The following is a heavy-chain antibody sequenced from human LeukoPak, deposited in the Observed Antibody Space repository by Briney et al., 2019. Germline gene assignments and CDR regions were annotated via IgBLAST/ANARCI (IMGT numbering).Heavy chain of an antibody. CDR1: GFTFSSYG. CDR3: AKEAAYCSSTSCSEPDFDY. D-gene: IGHD2-2*01. CDR2: ISYDGSNK. V-gene: IGHV3-30*18. J-gene: IGHJ4*02. Sequence: GRSLRLSCAASGFTFSSYGMHWVRQAPGKGLEWVAVISYDGSNKYYADSVKGRFTISRDNSKNTLYLQMNSLRAEDTAVYYCAKEAAYCSSTSCSEPDFDYWGQGTLVTVSS.